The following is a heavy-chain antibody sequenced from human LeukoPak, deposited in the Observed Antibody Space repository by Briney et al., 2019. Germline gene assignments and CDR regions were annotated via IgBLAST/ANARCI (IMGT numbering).Heavy chain of an antibody. V-gene: IGHV4-31*03. CDR2: IYYSGST. Sequence: PSETLSLTCTVSGXSISSGGYYWNWIRQHPGKGLESIRYIYYSGSTYYNPSLKSRVNISVDTSKNQFSLKLSSVTAADTAVYYCARVPKVEYSSSSAPLDYWGQGTLVTVSS. D-gene: IGHD6-6*01. CDR3: ARVPKVEYSSSSAPLDY. J-gene: IGHJ4*02. CDR1: GXSISSGGYY.